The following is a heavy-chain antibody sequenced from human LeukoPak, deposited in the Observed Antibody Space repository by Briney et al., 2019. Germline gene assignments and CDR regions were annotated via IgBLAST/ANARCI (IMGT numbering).Heavy chain of an antibody. CDR1: GGSISSSSYY. Sequence: SETLSLTCTVSGGSISSSSYYWGWIRQPPGKGLEWIGSIYYSGSTYYNPSLKSRVTISVDTSKNQFSLKLSSVTAADTAVYYCARSMITFGGVIGVKDYWGQGTLVTVSS. CDR2: IYYSGST. CDR3: ARSMITFGGVIGVKDY. V-gene: IGHV4-39*01. J-gene: IGHJ4*02. D-gene: IGHD3-16*02.